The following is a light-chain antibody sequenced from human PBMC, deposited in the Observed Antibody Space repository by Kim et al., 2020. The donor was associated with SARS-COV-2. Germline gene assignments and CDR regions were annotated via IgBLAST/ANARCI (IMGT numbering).Light chain of an antibody. Sequence: ALGQPVTNICRRDSLRGYYAHWYQQKPGQAPVRVIYAEDKRPSGIPMRFSGATSGNTAKLTIDGALAEDEAVYYCSSRAGSGDPVLFGGGTQLTVL. CDR3: SSRAGSGDPVL. V-gene: IGLV3-19*01. J-gene: IGLJ2*01. CDR2: AED. CDR1: SLRGYY.